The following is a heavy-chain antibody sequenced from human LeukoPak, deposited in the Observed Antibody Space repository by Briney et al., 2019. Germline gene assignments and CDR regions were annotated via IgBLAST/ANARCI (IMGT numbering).Heavy chain of an antibody. CDR1: GFTFSSYG. V-gene: IGHV3-30*18. Sequence: GGSLRLSCAASGFTFSSYGMHWVRQAPGKGLEWVAVISYDGSNKYYADSVKGRFTISRDNSKNTLYLQMNSLRAEDTAVYYCAKAGHSSSSLTYYYYGVDVWGQGTTVTVSS. CDR2: ISYDGSNK. D-gene: IGHD6-6*01. CDR3: AKAGHSSSSLTYYYYGVDV. J-gene: IGHJ6*02.